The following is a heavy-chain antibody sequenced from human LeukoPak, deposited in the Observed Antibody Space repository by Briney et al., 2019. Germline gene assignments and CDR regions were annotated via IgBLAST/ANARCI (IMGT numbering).Heavy chain of an antibody. CDR1: GYTFTSYY. V-gene: IGHV1-46*01. CDR2: INPSGGST. D-gene: IGHD3-10*01. Sequence: ASVKVSCKASGYTFTSYYMHWVRQAPGQGLEWMGIINPSGGSTSYAQKFQGRVTMTRDTSTSTVYMELSSLRSEDTAGYYCASSRGSGSYGFGMDVWGKGTTVTVSS. J-gene: IGHJ6*04. CDR3: ASSRGSGSYGFGMDV.